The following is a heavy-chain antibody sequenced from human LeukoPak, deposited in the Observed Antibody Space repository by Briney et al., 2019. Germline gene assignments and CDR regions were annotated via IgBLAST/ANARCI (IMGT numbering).Heavy chain of an antibody. V-gene: IGHV3-21*01. J-gene: IGHJ4*02. CDR2: ISSSSSYI. D-gene: IGHD1-26*01. Sequence: PGGSLRLSCAASGFTFSSYSMNWVRQAPGKGLEWVSSISSSSSYIYYADSVKGRFTISRDNAKNSLYLQMNSLRAEDTAVYYCAKLKWELTSVVDYWGQGTLVTVSS. CDR1: GFTFSSYS. CDR3: AKLKWELTSVVDY.